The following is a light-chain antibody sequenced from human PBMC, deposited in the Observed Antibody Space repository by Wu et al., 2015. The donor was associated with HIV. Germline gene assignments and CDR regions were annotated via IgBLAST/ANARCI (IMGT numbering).Light chain of an antibody. CDR1: QSVSSY. V-gene: IGKV3-11*01. CDR3: QQRSNWQGFT. Sequence: EIVLTQSPATLSLSPGERATLSRRASQSVSSYLAWYQQKPGQAPRLLIYDASNRATGIPARFSGSGSGTDFTLTISSLEPEDFAVYYCQQRSNWQGFTFGPGTKVDIK. CDR2: DAS. J-gene: IGKJ3*01.